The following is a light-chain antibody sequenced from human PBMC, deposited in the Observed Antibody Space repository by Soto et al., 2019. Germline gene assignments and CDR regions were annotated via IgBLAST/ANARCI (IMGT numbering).Light chain of an antibody. J-gene: IGKJ5*01. CDR1: QSISSY. CDR3: QQRNNWPPT. V-gene: IGKV1-39*01. CDR2: AAS. Sequence: ILMTQSPSSFSASTGDRVTITCRASQSISSYLNWYQQKPGKAPKLLIYAASSLQSGVPSRFSGSVSGTDFTLNISSLEPEDFAVYYCQQRNNWPPTFGQGTRLEIK.